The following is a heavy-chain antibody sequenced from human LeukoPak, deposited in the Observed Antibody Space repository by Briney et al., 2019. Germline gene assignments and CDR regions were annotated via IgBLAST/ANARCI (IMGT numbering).Heavy chain of an antibody. CDR2: ISDSSRSI. Sequence: PGGSLRLSCAASGFTFSSYSMNWVRQALGKGLEWVSYISDSSRSIYYADSVKGRFTISRDNAKNSMSLQMNSLRAEDTAVYYCAPLNWVYPDGFDIWGQGTMVTVSS. CDR1: GFTFSSYS. CDR3: APLNWVYPDGFDI. V-gene: IGHV3-48*04. J-gene: IGHJ3*02. D-gene: IGHD6-13*01.